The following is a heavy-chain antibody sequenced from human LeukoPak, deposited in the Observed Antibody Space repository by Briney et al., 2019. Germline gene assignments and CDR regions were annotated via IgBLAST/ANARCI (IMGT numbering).Heavy chain of an antibody. V-gene: IGHV4-34*12. CDR2: IIHSGST. J-gene: IGHJ4*02. D-gene: IGHD3-16*02. CDR1: GGSFNGYY. Sequence: PSETLSLTCAVYGGSFNGYYWSWVRQPPGKGLEWIGEIIHSGSTNYIPSLKSRVTLSVDTPQNQFSLRLSSVTAADTAVYYFARRTFGGVIAYWGQGTLVTVSS. CDR3: ARRTFGGVIAY.